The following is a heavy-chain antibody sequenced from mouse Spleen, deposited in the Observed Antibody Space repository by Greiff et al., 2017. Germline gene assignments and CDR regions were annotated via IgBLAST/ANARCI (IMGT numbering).Heavy chain of an antibody. CDR3: TTVGRGFAY. CDR2: IDPENGDT. CDR1: GFNIKDDY. D-gene: IGHD4-1*01. V-gene: IGHV14-4*01. Sequence: EVQLQQSGAELVRPGASVKLSCTASGFNIKDDYMHWVKQRPEQGLEWIGWIDPENGDTEYASKFQGKATITADTSSNTAYLQLSSLTSEDTAVYYCTTVGRGFAYWGQGTLVTVSA. J-gene: IGHJ3*01.